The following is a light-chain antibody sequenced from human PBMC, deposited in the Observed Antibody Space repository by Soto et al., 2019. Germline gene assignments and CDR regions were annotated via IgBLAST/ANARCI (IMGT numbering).Light chain of an antibody. J-gene: IGLJ3*02. CDR1: SSDVGGHNY. CDR2: EVG. Sequence: QSALTQPASMSGSPGQSITISCSGTSSDVGGHNYVSWYQHRPGKAPKLVIYEVGNRPSGVSNRFSGSKSGNTASLTISGLQAGDEADYYCSSYTSSITWVFGGGTKLTVL. V-gene: IGLV2-14*01. CDR3: SSYTSSITWV.